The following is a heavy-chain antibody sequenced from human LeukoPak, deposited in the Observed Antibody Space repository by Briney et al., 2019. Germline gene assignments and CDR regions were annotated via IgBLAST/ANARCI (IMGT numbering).Heavy chain of an antibody. CDR1: GYTFTGYY. Sequence: ASVKVSCKASGYTFTGYYMHWVRQAPGQGLEWMGWINPNCGGTNYAQKFQGRVTMTRDTSISTAYMELSRLRSDDTAVYYCARVVAEIAGGKYGMDVWGQGTTVTVSS. CDR2: INPNCGGT. CDR3: ARVVAEIAGGKYGMDV. V-gene: IGHV1-2*02. D-gene: IGHD6-19*01. J-gene: IGHJ6*02.